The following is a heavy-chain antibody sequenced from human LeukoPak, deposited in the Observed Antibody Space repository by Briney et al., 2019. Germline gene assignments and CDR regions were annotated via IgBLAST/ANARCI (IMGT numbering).Heavy chain of an antibody. V-gene: IGHV4-59*01. J-gene: IGHJ4*02. CDR2: ICYSGST. CDR1: GGSISSYY. CDR3: ARAYYSSSWYYFDY. Sequence: SETLSLTCTVSGGSISSYYWSWIRQPPGKGLEWIGYICYSGSTNYNPSLKSRVTISVDTSKNQFSLKLSSVTAADTAVYYCARAYYSSSWYYFDYWGQGTLVTVSS. D-gene: IGHD6-13*01.